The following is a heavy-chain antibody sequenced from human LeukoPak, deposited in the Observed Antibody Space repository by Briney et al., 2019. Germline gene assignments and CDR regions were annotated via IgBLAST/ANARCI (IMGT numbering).Heavy chain of an antibody. CDR1: GFTFSSYA. J-gene: IGHJ6*03. Sequence: GGSLRLSCAASGFTFSSYAMSWVRQAPGKGLEWVSATSGSDGSTYYADSVKGRFTISRDNSKNTLYLQMNSLRAEDTAVYYCAKNAYNYYGADNYYYYMDVWGKGTTVTVSS. CDR3: AKNAYNYYGADNYYYYMDV. CDR2: TSGSDGST. D-gene: IGHD3-10*01. V-gene: IGHV3-23*01.